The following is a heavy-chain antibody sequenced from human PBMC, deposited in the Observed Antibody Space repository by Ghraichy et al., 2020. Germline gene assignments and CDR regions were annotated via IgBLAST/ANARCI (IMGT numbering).Heavy chain of an antibody. J-gene: IGHJ4*02. D-gene: IGHD1-1*01. CDR1: GGSISSGGYS. Sequence: SETLSLTCAVSGGSISSGGYSWSWIRQPPGKGLEWIGYIYHSGSTYYNPSLKSRVTISVDRSTNQFSLKLSSVTAADTAVYYCARSITTGDYFDYWGQGTLVTVSS. CDR3: ARSITTGDYFDY. V-gene: IGHV4-30-2*01. CDR2: IYHSGST.